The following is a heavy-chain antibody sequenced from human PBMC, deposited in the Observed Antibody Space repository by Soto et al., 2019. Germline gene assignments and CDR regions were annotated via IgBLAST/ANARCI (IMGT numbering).Heavy chain of an antibody. V-gene: IGHV4-31*03. J-gene: IGHJ4*02. CDR3: ARARDAHDTMIVVVTTFDY. Sequence: SETLSLTCTVSGGSISSGGYYWSWIRQHPGKGLEWIGYIYYSGSTYYNPSLKSRVTISVDTSKNQFSLKLSSVTAADTAVYYCARARDAHDTMIVVVTTFDYWGQGTLVTVSS. D-gene: IGHD3-22*01. CDR1: GGSISSGGYY. CDR2: IYYSGST.